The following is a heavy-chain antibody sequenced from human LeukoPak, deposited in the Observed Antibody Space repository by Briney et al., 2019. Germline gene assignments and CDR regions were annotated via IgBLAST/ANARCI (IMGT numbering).Heavy chain of an antibody. Sequence: QTGGSLRLSCVASGFTFNTYTMNWVRQAPGKGLEWISCVGRDGSIHYADSVKGRFTISRDNSKNTLYLQMNSLRAEDTAVYYCARGSGIVGAITQVFDYWGRGTLVTVSS. CDR1: GFTFNTYT. CDR2: VGRDGSI. D-gene: IGHD1-26*01. V-gene: IGHV3-48*01. J-gene: IGHJ4*02. CDR3: ARGSGIVGAITQVFDY.